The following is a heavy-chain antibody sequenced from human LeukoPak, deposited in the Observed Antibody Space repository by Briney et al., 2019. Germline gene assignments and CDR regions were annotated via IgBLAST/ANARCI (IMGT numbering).Heavy chain of an antibody. D-gene: IGHD2-2*02. Sequence: GGSLRLSCAASGFTFSSYAMSWVRQAPGKGLEWVSAISGSGGSTYYADSVKGRFTISRDNSKNTLYLQMNSLRAEDTAVYYCAKNPPGCSSTSCYTFDPWGQGTLVTVSS. CDR2: ISGSGGST. V-gene: IGHV3-23*01. CDR3: AKNPPGCSSTSCYTFDP. J-gene: IGHJ5*02. CDR1: GFTFSSYA.